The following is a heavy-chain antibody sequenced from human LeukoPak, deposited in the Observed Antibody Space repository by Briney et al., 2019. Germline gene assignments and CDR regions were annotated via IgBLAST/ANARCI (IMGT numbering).Heavy chain of an antibody. V-gene: IGHV3-21*03. CDR1: GFTFSNSA. D-gene: IGHD3-9*01. CDR3: ARDPLRYLRVGHYDY. J-gene: IGHJ4*02. CDR2: IDYDSSHI. Sequence: GGSLRLSWAASGFTFSNSAMNWVRQVPGKGLEWVSSIDYDSSHIYYAASVRGRFTISRDNARNSVYLQMNSLRVEDTAVYYCARDPLRYLRVGHYDYWGQGTLVAVSS.